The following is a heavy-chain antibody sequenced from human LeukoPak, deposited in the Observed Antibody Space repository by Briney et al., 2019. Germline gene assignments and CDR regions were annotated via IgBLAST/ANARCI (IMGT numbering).Heavy chain of an antibody. CDR3: AKPLGKYTYGGNLDY. Sequence: GGSLRLSCEASGFTFSSYAMRWVRQAPGKGLAWVSVISSSADSTYYADSVKGRFTISRDNSKNTLYLQMNNLRAEDTAVYYCAKPLGKYTYGGNLDYWGQGILVTVSS. CDR2: ISSSADST. D-gene: IGHD4-23*01. V-gene: IGHV3-23*01. CDR1: GFTFSSYA. J-gene: IGHJ4*02.